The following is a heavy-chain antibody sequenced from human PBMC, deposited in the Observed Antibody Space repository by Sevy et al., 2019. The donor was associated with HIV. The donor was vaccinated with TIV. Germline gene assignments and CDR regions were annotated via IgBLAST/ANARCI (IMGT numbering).Heavy chain of an antibody. V-gene: IGHV1-2*06. J-gene: IGHJ6*02. CDR2: IYPNSGGT. CDR1: GYTFTDDY. Sequence: ALVKVSCKASGYTFTDDYLHWVRQAPGQGLEWMGRIYPNSGGTNYAQKFQGRVTMTRDTSISTAYRELSRLRPDDTAVYFCARDAAGGTTNSGMDVWGQGTTVTVSS. CDR3: ARDAAGGTTNSGMDV. D-gene: IGHD1-7*01.